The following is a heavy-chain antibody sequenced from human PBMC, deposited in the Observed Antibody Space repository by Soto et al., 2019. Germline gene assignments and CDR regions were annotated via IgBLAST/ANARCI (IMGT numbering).Heavy chain of an antibody. CDR1: GGSFSGYY. Sequence: SETLSLTCAVYGGSFSGYYWSWIRQPPGKGLEWIGEINHSGSTNYNPSLKSRVTISVDTSKNQFSLKLSSVTAADTAVYYCARDLKGRLRFLEWSLYGFDPWGQGTLVTVSS. D-gene: IGHD3-3*01. J-gene: IGHJ5*02. CDR2: INHSGST. CDR3: ARDLKGRLRFLEWSLYGFDP. V-gene: IGHV4-34*01.